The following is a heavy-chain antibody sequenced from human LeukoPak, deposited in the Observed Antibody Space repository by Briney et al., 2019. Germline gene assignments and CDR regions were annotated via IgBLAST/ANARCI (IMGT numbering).Heavy chain of an antibody. D-gene: IGHD5-12*01. V-gene: IGHV3-23*01. CDR1: GFTFSSYA. CDR2: ISGSGGST. Sequence: QAGGSLRLSCAASGFTFSSYAMSWVRQAPGKGLEWVSAISGSGGSTHYADSVKGRFTISRDNSKDTLYLQMNSLRAEDTAVYYCAKPRGYSGYGGFDYWGQGTLVTVSS. J-gene: IGHJ4*02. CDR3: AKPRGYSGYGGFDY.